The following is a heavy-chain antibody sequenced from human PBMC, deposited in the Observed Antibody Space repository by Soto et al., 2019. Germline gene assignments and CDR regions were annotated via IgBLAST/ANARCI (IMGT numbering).Heavy chain of an antibody. CDR1: GYTFRSYD. V-gene: IGHV1-8*01. J-gene: IGHJ5*01. CDR3: ARAYGAGSFDF. Sequence: QVQLVQSGAEVKKPGASVKVSCTASGYTFRSYDIHWVRQATGQGLEWMGWVNPNTGNTGYAQKFQRRVTMTRDTSKSSAYMEVNSLTSEDTAIYYCARAYGAGSFDFWGQGTLISVSS. CDR2: VNPNTGNT. D-gene: IGHD3-10*01.